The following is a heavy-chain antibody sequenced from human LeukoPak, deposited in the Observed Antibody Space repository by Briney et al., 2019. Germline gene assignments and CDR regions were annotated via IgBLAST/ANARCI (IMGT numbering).Heavy chain of an antibody. CDR2: ISNDGGGT. J-gene: IGHJ5*02. Sequence: GGSLGLSCAASGFTVSSNEMSWVRQAPGKGLEWVSAISNDGGGTNYADFVKGRFTISRDNSKNTLFLQMNSLRAEDTALYYCAKGSSGYFVDLWGQGTLVTVSS. CDR3: AKGSSGYFVDL. CDR1: GFTVSSNE. V-gene: IGHV3-23*01. D-gene: IGHD3-22*01.